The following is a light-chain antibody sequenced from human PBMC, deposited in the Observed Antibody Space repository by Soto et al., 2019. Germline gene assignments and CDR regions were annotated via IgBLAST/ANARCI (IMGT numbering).Light chain of an antibody. CDR3: AAWDDSLSGPK. CDR2: RNN. CDR1: SSNIGSNY. J-gene: IGLJ2*01. V-gene: IGLV1-47*01. Sequence: QLVLTQPPSASGTPGQRVTISCSGSSSNIGSNYVYWYQQLPGTAPKLLIYRNNQRPSGVPDRFSGSKSGTSASLAISGLRSEDEADYYCAAWDDSLSGPKFGGGTKVTVL.